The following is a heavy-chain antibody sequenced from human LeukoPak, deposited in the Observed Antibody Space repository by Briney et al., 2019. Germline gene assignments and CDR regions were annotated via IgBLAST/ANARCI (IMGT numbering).Heavy chain of an antibody. Sequence: PSETLSLTCTVSGGSISSYYWSWIAQPAGKGLEWFGRIYTSVRTNYNPSLKSRLTMSVDTSKNLLSVKQRSVTSADTSVYYCARVTLYDFWSGRGGGFDDWGQGTLVTVSS. CDR3: ARVTLYDFWSGRGGGFDD. J-gene: IGHJ4*02. CDR2: IYTSVRT. V-gene: IGHV4-4*07. D-gene: IGHD3-3*01. CDR1: GGSISSYY.